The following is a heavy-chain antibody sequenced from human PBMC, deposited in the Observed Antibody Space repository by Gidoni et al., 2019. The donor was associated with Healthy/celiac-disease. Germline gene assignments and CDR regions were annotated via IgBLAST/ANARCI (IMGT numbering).Heavy chain of an antibody. J-gene: IGHJ4*02. CDR3: AKDSDYYYDSSGYPKGDY. V-gene: IGHV3-23*01. Sequence: EVQLLESGGGLVQPGGSLRLSCAASGFTFSSYARSWVRQAPGKGLEWVSAISGSGGSTYYADSVKGRFTISRDNSKNTLYLQMNSLRAEDTAVYYCAKDSDYYYDSSGYPKGDYWGQGTLVTVSS. CDR2: ISGSGGST. CDR1: GFTFSSYA. D-gene: IGHD3-22*01.